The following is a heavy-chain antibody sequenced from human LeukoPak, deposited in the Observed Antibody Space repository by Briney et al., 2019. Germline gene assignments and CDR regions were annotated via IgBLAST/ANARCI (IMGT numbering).Heavy chain of an antibody. CDR3: ARDYYGSKSSSFDP. D-gene: IGHD3-10*01. J-gene: IGHJ5*02. V-gene: IGHV1-8*01. CDR2: MNPNSGNT. Sequence: ASAKVSRTASVYTLSSYDINWVPASTRERVERLGWMNPNSGNTGYAQNFQGRVTMTRNTSKSTAYMKLSSVRSEDTAVYYCARDYYGSKSSSFDPWGQGTLVTVSS. CDR1: VYTLSSYD.